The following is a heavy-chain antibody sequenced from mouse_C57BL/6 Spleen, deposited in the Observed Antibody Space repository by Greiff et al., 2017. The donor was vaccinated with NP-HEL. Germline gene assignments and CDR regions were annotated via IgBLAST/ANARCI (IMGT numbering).Heavy chain of an antibody. Sequence: QVLLQQPGAELVKPGASVKLSCKASGYTFTSYWMHWVKQRPGQGLEWIGMIHPNSGSTNYNEKFKSKATLTVDKSSSTAYMQLSSLTSADSAVYYCARDWDYFDYWGQGTTLTVSS. CDR2: IHPNSGST. D-gene: IGHD4-1*01. CDR1: GYTFTSYW. V-gene: IGHV1-64*01. CDR3: ARDWDYFDY. J-gene: IGHJ2*01.